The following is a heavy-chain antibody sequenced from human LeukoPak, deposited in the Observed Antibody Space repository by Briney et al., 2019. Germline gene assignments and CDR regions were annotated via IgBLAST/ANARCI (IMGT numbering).Heavy chain of an antibody. CDR1: GFTFSTYA. Sequence: GGSLRLSCAASGFTFSTYAMHWVRQAPGKGLEWVAVISYDGRNKDYADSVKGRFTISRDNSENTLYLQMNSLITGDTAAYYCARDMAWFDPWGQGTLVTVSS. D-gene: IGHD3-10*01. CDR2: ISYDGRNK. V-gene: IGHV3-30*04. J-gene: IGHJ5*02. CDR3: ARDMAWFDP.